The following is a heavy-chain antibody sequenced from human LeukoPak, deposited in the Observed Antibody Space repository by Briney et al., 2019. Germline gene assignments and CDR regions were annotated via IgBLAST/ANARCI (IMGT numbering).Heavy chain of an antibody. CDR2: ISSSGSTI. V-gene: IGHV3-11*01. D-gene: IGHD3-10*01. CDR1: GFTFSDYY. J-gene: IGHJ6*03. Sequence: GGSLRLSCAASGFTFSDYYMSWIRQAPGKGLEWVSYISSSGSTIYYADSVKGRFTISRDNAKNSLYLQMNSLRAEDTAVYYCARARPSITMVRGVRYYYYMDVWGKGTTVTISS. CDR3: ARARPSITMVRGVRYYYYMDV.